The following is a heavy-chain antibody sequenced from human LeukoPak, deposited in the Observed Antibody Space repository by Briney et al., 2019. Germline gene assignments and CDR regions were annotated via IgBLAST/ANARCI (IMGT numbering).Heavy chain of an antibody. V-gene: IGHV4-31*03. D-gene: IGHD3-9*01. Sequence: SETLSLTCTVSGGSISSGGYYWSWIRQHPGKGLEWIGYIYYSGSTYYNPSLKSRVTISVDTSKNQFSLKLSSVTAADTAVYYCARQDVLRYFDWSKGGFDYWGQGTLVTVSS. J-gene: IGHJ4*02. CDR3: ARQDVLRYFDWSKGGFDY. CDR2: IYYSGST. CDR1: GGSISSGGYY.